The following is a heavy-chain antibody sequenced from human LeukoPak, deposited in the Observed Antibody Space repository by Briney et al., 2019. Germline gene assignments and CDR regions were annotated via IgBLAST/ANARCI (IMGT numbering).Heavy chain of an antibody. CDR1: GYTFTSYD. V-gene: IGHV1-8*01. CDR2: MNPNRGNT. CDR3: ARVVAARLYNWLDP. J-gene: IGHJ5*02. D-gene: IGHD6-6*01. Sequence: GASVKVSCKASGYTFTSYDINWVRQATGQGLEWMGWMNPNRGNTGYAQKFQGRVTMTRNTSISTAYMELSSLRSEDTAVYYCARVVAARLYNWLDPWGQGTLVTVSS.